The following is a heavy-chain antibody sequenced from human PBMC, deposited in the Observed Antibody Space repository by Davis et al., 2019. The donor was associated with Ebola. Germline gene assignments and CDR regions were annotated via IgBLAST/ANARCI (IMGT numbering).Heavy chain of an antibody. CDR2: IKQDGSEK. J-gene: IGHJ4*02. CDR3: ARWTGASTSFFDS. CDR1: GFTFSNSW. V-gene: IGHV3-7*01. Sequence: GGSLRLSCAASGFTFSNSWMSWVRRAPRKGLEWVAYIKQDGSEKTYVDSVKGRFTISRDNTKNSVFLQMNSLGAEDTAIYYCARWTGASTSFFDSWGQGTLVTVSS. D-gene: IGHD2-2*01.